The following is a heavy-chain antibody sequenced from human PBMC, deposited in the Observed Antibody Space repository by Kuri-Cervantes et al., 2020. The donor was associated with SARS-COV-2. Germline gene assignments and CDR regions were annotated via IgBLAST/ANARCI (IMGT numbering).Heavy chain of an antibody. CDR1: GFTFSSYS. V-gene: IGHV3-21*04. J-gene: IGHJ6*03. CDR3: ASRSSQNYYYYYYMDV. Sequence: GESLKISCAASGFTFSSYSMNWVRQAPGKGLEWVSSISSSSYIYYADSVKGRFTISRDNAKNSLYLQMNSLRSDDTAVYYCASRSSQNYYYYYYMDVWGKGTTVTVSS. D-gene: IGHD2-2*01. CDR2: ISSSSYI.